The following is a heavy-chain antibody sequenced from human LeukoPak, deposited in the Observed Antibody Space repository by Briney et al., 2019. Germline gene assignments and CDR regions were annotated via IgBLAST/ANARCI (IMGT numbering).Heavy chain of an antibody. J-gene: IGHJ6*04. Sequence: GGSLRLSCAASGFTFSTYSMNWVRQAPGKGLEWVSSISSSSRHIYNADSVKGRFTISRDNAKNSLYLQMNSLRAEDTAVYYCAELGITMIGGVWGKGTTVTISS. CDR1: GFTFSTYS. CDR2: ISSSSRHI. CDR3: AELGITMIGGV. V-gene: IGHV3-21*01. D-gene: IGHD3-10*02.